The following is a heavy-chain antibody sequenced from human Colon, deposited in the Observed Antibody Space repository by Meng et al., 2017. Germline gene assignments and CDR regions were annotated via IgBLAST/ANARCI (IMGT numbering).Heavy chain of an antibody. V-gene: IGHV4-31*03. D-gene: IGHD4-17*01. J-gene: IGHJ4*02. CDR3: ARDTLYGTDY. CDR2: MSDSGTT. CDR1: GGSIKSGGYH. Sequence: QVHLHESSPGLVRPSDDLSRVCTVPGGSIKSGGYHWSWVRQHPGKGLEYIGYMSDSGTTDYNPSLRSRVSISEIGSSKNQFSLTLRSVTAADTATYFCARDTLYGTDYWGQGVLVTVSS.